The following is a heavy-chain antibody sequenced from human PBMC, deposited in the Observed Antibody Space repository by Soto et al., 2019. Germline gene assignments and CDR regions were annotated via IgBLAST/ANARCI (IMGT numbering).Heavy chain of an antibody. V-gene: IGHV3-15*07. CDR3: TTDSFITMVRGVIPQPSDY. D-gene: IGHD3-10*01. J-gene: IGHJ4*02. CDR1: GFTFSNAW. CDR2: IKSKTDGGTT. Sequence: GGSLRLSCAASGFTFSNAWMNWVRQAPGKGLEWVGRIKSKTDGGTTDYAAPVKGRFTISRDDSKNTLYLQMNSLKTEDTAVYYCTTDSFITMVRGVIPQPSDYWGQGALVTVSS.